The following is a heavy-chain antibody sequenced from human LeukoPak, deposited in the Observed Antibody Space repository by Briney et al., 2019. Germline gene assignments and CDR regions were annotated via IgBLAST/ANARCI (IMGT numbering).Heavy chain of an antibody. CDR1: GYSFTSYW. Sequence: GESLKISCKGSGYSFTSYWIGWVRQMPGKGLEWMGIIYPGDSDTRYSPSFQGQVTISADKSISTAYLQWSSLKASDTAMYYCARHETDHYYYYYYMGVWGKGTTVTVSS. V-gene: IGHV5-51*01. J-gene: IGHJ6*03. CDR3: ARHETDHYYYYYYMGV. CDR2: IYPGDSDT.